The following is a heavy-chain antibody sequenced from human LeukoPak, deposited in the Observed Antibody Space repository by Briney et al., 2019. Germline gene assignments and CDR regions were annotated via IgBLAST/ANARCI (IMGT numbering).Heavy chain of an antibody. CDR1: GVSIRSY. Sequence: PSETLSLTCTVSGVSIRSYWSWIRQPAGKGLEWIGRIYGSGSTDYNPSLKSRVTMSIDTSKNQFSLNLISVTAADTAVYYCARDSGTTGEVKFDHWGQGTLVTVSS. V-gene: IGHV4-4*07. CDR2: IYGSGST. CDR3: ARDSGTTGEVKFDH. D-gene: IGHD3-10*01. J-gene: IGHJ5*02.